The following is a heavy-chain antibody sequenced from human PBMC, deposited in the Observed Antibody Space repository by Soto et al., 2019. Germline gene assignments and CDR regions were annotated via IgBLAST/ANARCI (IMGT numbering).Heavy chain of an antibody. V-gene: IGHV5-51*01. D-gene: IGHD3-9*01. CDR1: GYSFNNYW. CDR2: TFPGGSDT. Sequence: GESLKISCKGSGYSFNNYWIAWVRQMPGKGLEWMGITFPGGSDTVYSPSFQGQVTISVDRSINTAYLQRSGLKASDPALYYCAPQICLHDGSRYFVYWCQGALVTVSS. J-gene: IGHJ4*01. CDR3: APQICLHDGSRYFVY.